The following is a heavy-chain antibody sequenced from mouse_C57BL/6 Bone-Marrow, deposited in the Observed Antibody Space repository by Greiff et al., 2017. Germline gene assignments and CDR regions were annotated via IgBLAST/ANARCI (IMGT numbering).Heavy chain of an antibody. CDR3: ARGDYYGLFDY. V-gene: IGHV1-76*01. D-gene: IGHD1-2*01. CDR1: GYTFTDYY. J-gene: IGHJ2*01. CDR2: IYPGSGNT. Sequence: VQVVESGAELVRPGASVKLSCKASGYTFTDYYINWVKQRPGQGLEWIARIYPGSGNTYYNEKFKGKATLTAEKSSSTAYMQLSSLTSEDSAVDFCARGDYYGLFDYWGQGTTLTVSS.